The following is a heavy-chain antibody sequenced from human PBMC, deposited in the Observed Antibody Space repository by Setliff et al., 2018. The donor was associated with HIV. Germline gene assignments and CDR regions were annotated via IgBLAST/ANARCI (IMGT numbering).Heavy chain of an antibody. J-gene: IGHJ5*02. CDR2: IYYSGST. V-gene: IGHV4-38-2*01. Sequence: LSLTCAVSGYSISSGYYWGWIRQPPGKGLEWIGSIYYSGSTYYNPSLKSRVTMSVDTSKNQFSLKLYSATAADTAVYYCATSRVVVLRSDPWGQGTLVTVSS. CDR1: GYSISSGYY. D-gene: IGHD3-22*01. CDR3: ATSRVVVLRSDP.